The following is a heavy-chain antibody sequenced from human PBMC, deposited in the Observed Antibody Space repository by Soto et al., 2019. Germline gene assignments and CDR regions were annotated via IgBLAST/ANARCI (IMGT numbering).Heavy chain of an antibody. D-gene: IGHD3-3*01. CDR1: GGSISSGDYS. V-gene: IGHV4-30-4*01. CDR2: IYHSGST. Sequence: SETLSLTCTVSGGSISSGDYSWSWVRQSPGKGLEWIGHIYHSGSTNYNPSLKSRVTISVDTSKNQFSLKLSSVTAADTAVYYCARGRGDGTIFGVVIIHPGTYYYMDVWGKGTTVTVSS. CDR3: ARGRGDGTIFGVVIIHPGTYYYMDV. J-gene: IGHJ6*03.